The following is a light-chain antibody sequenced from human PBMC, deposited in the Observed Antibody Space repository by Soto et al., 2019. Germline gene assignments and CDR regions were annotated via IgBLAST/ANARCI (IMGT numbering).Light chain of an antibody. V-gene: IGKV1-27*01. CDR1: QGIIDY. CDR3: QKYDSAPQT. J-gene: IGKJ1*01. Sequence: DIQMTQSPSSLSASVGDTVTITCQASQGIIDYLAWYQQRPGKVPNLLIYVASTLQTGVPSRFSGSGAGTDFTLTISSLQPEDVGTYYCQKYDSAPQTFGPGTKVEIK. CDR2: VAS.